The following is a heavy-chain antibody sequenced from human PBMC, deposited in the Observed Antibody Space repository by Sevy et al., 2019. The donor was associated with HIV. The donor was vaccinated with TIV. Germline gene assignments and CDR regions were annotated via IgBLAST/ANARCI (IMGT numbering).Heavy chain of an antibody. Sequence: SGPTLVKPTQTLTLTCTFSGFSLRTSGVGVGWIRQPPGKALEWLALIYWDDDKRYSPSLKSRLTITMDTSKNQVVLTMTNMDHGDTGTNYCAHGSGFDYWGQGILVTVSS. D-gene: IGHD3-3*01. CDR2: IYWDDDK. V-gene: IGHV2-5*02. CDR1: GFSLRTSGVG. J-gene: IGHJ4*02. CDR3: AHGSGFDY.